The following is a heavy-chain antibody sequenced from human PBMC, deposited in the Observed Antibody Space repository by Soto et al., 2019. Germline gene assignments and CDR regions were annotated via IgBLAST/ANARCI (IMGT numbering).Heavy chain of an antibody. Sequence: ASVKFSCKASGYSFTSYGIAWVRQVPGQGPEWMGWISPYNGRTNYAQNVQGRVVMTADTSTNIVYLELRSLRAEDTAVYYCARERYCSGGSCYSPNYYGMDVWGQGTTVTVSS. J-gene: IGHJ6*02. CDR3: ARERYCSGGSCYSPNYYGMDV. V-gene: IGHV1-18*01. D-gene: IGHD2-15*01. CDR2: ISPYNGRT. CDR1: GYSFTSYG.